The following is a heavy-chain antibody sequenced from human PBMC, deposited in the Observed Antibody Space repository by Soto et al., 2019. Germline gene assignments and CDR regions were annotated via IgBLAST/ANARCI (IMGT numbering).Heavy chain of an antibody. CDR2: ISGTIIST. V-gene: IGHV3-21*01. CDR3: VREFAYGDY. Sequence: EVHLVESWGGLVTPGGSLRLSCEGSGFTFSNYNMNWVRQAPGEGLEWVSSISGTIISTRYADSVQGRFTISRDNAKRSLYLQMNSLTPEDTAIYYCVREFAYGDYWGQGILVTVSS. D-gene: IGHD4-17*01. CDR1: GFTFSNYN. J-gene: IGHJ4*02.